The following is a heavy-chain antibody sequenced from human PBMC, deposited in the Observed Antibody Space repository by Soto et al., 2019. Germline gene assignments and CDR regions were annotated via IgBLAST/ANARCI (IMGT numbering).Heavy chain of an antibody. J-gene: IGHJ6*02. CDR1: GGSISSYY. D-gene: IGHD5-18*01. CDR3: ARHGYSYGIYYYGMDV. Sequence: SETLSLTCTVSGGSISSYYWSWIRQPPGKGLEWIGYIYYSGSTYYNPSLKSRVTISVDTSKNQFSLKLSSVTAADTAVYYCARHGYSYGIYYYGMDVWGQGTTVTVSS. CDR2: IYYSGST. V-gene: IGHV4-59*04.